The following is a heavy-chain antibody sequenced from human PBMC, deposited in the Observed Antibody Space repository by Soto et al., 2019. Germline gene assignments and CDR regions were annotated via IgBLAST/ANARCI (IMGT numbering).Heavy chain of an antibody. CDR3: TTAKVFKVGHLDY. CDR2: IKSKTDGGTT. D-gene: IGHD1-26*01. CDR1: GFTFSNAW. Sequence: GGSLRLSCAASGFTFSNAWMNWVRQAPGKGLEWVGRIKSKTDGGTTDYAAPVKGRFTISRDDSKNTLYLQMNSLKTEDTAVYYCTTAKVFKVGHLDYWGQGTLVTVSS. V-gene: IGHV3-15*07. J-gene: IGHJ4*02.